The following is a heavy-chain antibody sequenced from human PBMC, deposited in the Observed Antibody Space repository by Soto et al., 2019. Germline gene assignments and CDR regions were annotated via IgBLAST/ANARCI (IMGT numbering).Heavy chain of an antibody. J-gene: IGHJ6*01. CDR3: ARAHYGDYGYGMDV. V-gene: IGHV4-30-2*01. CDR1: GGSISSGGYS. Sequence: QLQLQESGSGLVKPSQNLSLTCAVSGGSISSGGYSWSWIRQPPGKGLEWIGYIYHSGYTYYNPILKGRVTISVDMAKNPLSLKLSSVTAADTAVYYCARAHYGDYGYGMDVGGQGTTVTVSS. D-gene: IGHD4-17*01. CDR2: IYHSGYT.